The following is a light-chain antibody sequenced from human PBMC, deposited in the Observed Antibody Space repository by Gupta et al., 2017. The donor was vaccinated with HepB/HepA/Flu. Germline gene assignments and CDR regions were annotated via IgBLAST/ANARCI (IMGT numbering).Light chain of an antibody. CDR2: SAS. CDR1: QGITNH. CDR3: QQCNSYPIT. J-gene: IGKJ4*01. V-gene: IGKV1-9*01. Sequence: DIQLTQSPSFLSASVGDRVTITCRASQGITNHLGWYQQKPGKAPKLLIHSASILQSGVPSRFSGSGSGTEFTLTISSLQPEDFATYYCQQCNSYPITFGGGTKVEI.